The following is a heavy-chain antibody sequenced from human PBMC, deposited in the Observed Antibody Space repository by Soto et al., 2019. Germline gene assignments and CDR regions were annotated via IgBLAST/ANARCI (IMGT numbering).Heavy chain of an antibody. Sequence: GVSLRLSCEGSGFTFSSYELNWVRQAPGKGLEWGSYISSSGSTIYYADAVKGRFTIYRDNAKNSLYLQMNSLRAEDTAVDYCARKRALNYWGQGTLLTVS. CDR1: GFTFSSYE. CDR2: ISSSGSTI. CDR3: ARKRALNY. J-gene: IGHJ4*02. V-gene: IGHV3-48*03.